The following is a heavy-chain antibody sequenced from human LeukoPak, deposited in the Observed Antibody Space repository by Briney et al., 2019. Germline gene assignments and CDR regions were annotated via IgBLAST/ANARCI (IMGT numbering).Heavy chain of an antibody. J-gene: IGHJ6*03. D-gene: IGHD6-19*01. Sequence: SETLSLTCSVSGGSVTNYYWSWIRQTVGQGLEWIGRVYTRGTSNYNPSLRSRVIISVDKSANQVSLRMTSVSAADTAVYYCTSGNGGWSSPYYFYYMVVWGKGTTVTVSS. CDR2: VYTRGTS. CDR3: TSGNGGWSSPYYFYYMVV. CDR1: GGSVTNYY. V-gene: IGHV4-4*07.